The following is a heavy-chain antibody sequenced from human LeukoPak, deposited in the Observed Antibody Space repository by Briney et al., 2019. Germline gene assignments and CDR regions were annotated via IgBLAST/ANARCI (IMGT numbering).Heavy chain of an antibody. V-gene: IGHV1-69*06. CDR3: ARDRGSGYCTGSTCPRGWFDP. J-gene: IGHJ5*02. CDR2: IIPIFCTA. Sequence: SVKVSCKASGCTFSSYAISWVRQAPGQGLEWMGGIIPIFCTANYAQKFQGRVTITADKSTSTAYMELSSLRSEDTAVYYCARDRGSGYCTGSTCPRGWFDPWGQGALVTVSS. D-gene: IGHD2-8*02. CDR1: GCTFSSYA.